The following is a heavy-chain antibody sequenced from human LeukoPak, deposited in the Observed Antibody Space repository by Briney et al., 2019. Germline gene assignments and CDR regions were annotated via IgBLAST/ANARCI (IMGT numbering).Heavy chain of an antibody. CDR3: ARVRDDYGGNSDAFDI. CDR2: ISHSGSS. Sequence: SETLSLTCAVYGGPFRGFFWSWIRQAPGKGLEWIGEISHSGSSNYNPSLKSRITISVDTSKNQFSLKLSSVTAADTAVYYCARVRDDYGGNSDAFDIWGQGTMATVSS. CDR1: GGPFRGFF. J-gene: IGHJ3*02. V-gene: IGHV4-34*10. D-gene: IGHD4-23*01.